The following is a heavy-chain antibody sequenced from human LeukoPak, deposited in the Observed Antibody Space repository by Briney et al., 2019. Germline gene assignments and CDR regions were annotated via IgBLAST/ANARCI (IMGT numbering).Heavy chain of an antibody. CDR3: ARGVVGGTTVGP. Sequence: ASVKVPCKASGDAFSTYDVNWVRQATGQGLEWMGWVNPKSGHTAYAQKFQGRVTVTSDTSTAFLELSSLRFEDTAVYFCARGVVGGTTVGPWGQGTLVTVSS. D-gene: IGHD1-7*01. V-gene: IGHV1-8*01. CDR1: GDAFSTYD. J-gene: IGHJ5*02. CDR2: VNPKSGHT.